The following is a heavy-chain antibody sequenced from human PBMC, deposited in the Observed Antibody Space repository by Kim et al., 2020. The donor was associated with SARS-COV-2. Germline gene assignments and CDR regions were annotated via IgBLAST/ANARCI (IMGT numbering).Heavy chain of an antibody. D-gene: IGHD3-16*02. CDR1: GFTFSRYA. CDR3: ARAGGVIVIVGGLPFDC. Sequence: GGSLRLSCAASGFTFSRYAMHWVRQAPGKGLEWVAVISYDGGNKYYADSVKGRFTISRDNSKNTLNLQMNSLRPEDTAVYYCARAGGVIVIVGGLPFDCWGQGTLVTVPS. V-gene: IGHV3-30-3*01. J-gene: IGHJ4*02. CDR2: ISYDGGNK.